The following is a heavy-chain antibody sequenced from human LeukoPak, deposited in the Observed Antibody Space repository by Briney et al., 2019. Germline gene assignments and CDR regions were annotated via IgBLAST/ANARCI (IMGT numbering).Heavy chain of an antibody. Sequence: PGGSLRLSCAASGFTFSDYYMSWLRQAPGKGLELVSYISSSSSYTNYADSVKGRFTISRDNAKNSLYLQMNSLRAEDTAVYYCARATEDWGSYRYPDWGQGTLVTVSS. CDR2: ISSSSSYT. J-gene: IGHJ4*02. CDR1: GFTFSDYY. D-gene: IGHD3-16*02. CDR3: ARATEDWGSYRYPD. V-gene: IGHV3-11*06.